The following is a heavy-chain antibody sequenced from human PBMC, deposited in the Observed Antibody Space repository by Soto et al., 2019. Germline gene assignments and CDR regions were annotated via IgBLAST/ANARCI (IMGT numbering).Heavy chain of an antibody. Sequence: QVQLQQWGAGLLKPSETLSLTCAVYGGSFSGYYWSWIRQPPGKGLEWIGEINHSGSTNYNPSLKSRVTLSVVTSKHQFALKLSSVTAADTAVYYCARVAGIDRIYYWGQGTLVTVSS. CDR1: GGSFSGYY. CDR2: INHSGST. D-gene: IGHD6-19*01. J-gene: IGHJ4*02. V-gene: IGHV4-34*01. CDR3: ARVAGIDRIYY.